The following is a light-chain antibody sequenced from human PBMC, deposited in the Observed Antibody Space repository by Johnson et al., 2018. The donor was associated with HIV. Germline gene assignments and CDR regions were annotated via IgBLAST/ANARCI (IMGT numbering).Light chain of an antibody. CDR2: DNN. V-gene: IGLV1-51*01. Sequence: QSVLTQPPSVSAAPGQKVTISCSGSSSNIGNNYVSWYQQLPGTAPKLLIYDNNKRPSGIPDRFSGSKSGTSATLGITGLQTGDEADYYCGTWDNSLDAYVFGPGTRVAVL. J-gene: IGLJ1*01. CDR3: GTWDNSLDAYV. CDR1: SSNIGNNY.